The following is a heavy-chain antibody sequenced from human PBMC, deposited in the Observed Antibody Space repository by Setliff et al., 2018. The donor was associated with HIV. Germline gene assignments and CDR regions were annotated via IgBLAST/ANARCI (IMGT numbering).Heavy chain of an antibody. J-gene: IGHJ4*02. CDR1: GASISGYY. CDR2: ISYTGST. Sequence: SETLSLTCNVSGASISGYYWSWIRQPPGKGLELIGYISYTGSTNYNPSLKSRVTISVDTSKNQFSLKLNSVTAADTAIYYCARASSNTWGGELVYWGQGTLVTVSS. V-gene: IGHV4-59*01. D-gene: IGHD6-13*01. CDR3: ARASSNTWGGELVY.